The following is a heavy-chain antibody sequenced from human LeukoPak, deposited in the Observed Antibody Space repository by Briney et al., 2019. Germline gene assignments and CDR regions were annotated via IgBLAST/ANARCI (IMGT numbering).Heavy chain of an antibody. CDR1: GYTFTSYG. D-gene: IGHD3-9*01. J-gene: IGHJ6*02. CDR3: ARDGDILTGYPYGMDV. CDR2: ISAYNGNT. V-gene: IGHV1-18*01. Sequence: ASVKVSCKASGYTFTSYGISWVRQAPGQGLEWMRWISAYNGNTNYAQKLQGRVTMTTDTSTSTAYMELRSLRSDDTAVYYCARDGDILTGYPYGMDVWGQGTTVTVSS.